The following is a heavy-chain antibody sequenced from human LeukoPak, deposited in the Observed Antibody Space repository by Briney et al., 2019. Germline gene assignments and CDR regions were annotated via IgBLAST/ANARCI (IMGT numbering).Heavy chain of an antibody. CDR2: ISGSGDNT. D-gene: IGHD3-16*01. CDR1: GFTFNSYA. J-gene: IGHJ4*02. Sequence: QTGGSLRLSCLASGFTFNSYAMIWVRQAPGKGLEWVSVISGSGDNTYYADSVKGRFTISRDNSKNTLYLQMSSLRAEDTAVYYCAKGGSNPYCAVDSWGQGTLVTVSS. CDR3: AKGGSNPYCAVDS. V-gene: IGHV3-23*01.